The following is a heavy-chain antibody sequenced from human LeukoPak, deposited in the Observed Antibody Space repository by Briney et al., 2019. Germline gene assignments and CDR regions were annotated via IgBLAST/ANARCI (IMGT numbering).Heavy chain of an antibody. CDR3: ARSLDSGYDRYAFDI. V-gene: IGHV1-69*05. D-gene: IGHD5-12*01. CDR2: IIPIFGTA. CDR1: GGTFSSYA. J-gene: IGHJ3*02. Sequence: ASVKVSCKASGGTFSSYAISWVRQAPGQGLEWMGRIIPIFGTANYAQKFQGRVTITTDESTSTAYMELSSLRSEDTAVYYCARSLDSGYDRYAFDIWGQGTMVTVSS.